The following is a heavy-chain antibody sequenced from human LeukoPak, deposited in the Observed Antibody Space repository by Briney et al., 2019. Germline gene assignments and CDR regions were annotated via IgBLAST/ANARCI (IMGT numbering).Heavy chain of an antibody. V-gene: IGHV4-30-4*08. D-gene: IGHD5-24*01. Sequence: PSETLSLTCTVSGGSISSGGYYWSWIRQLPGKGLEWIGYIYYSGSTYYSPSLKSRVTISVDTSKNQFSLKLSSVTAADTAVYYCARHRPRDAAMGAFDIWGQGTMVTVSS. CDR2: IYYSGST. CDR3: ARHRPRDAAMGAFDI. J-gene: IGHJ3*02. CDR1: GGSISSGGYY.